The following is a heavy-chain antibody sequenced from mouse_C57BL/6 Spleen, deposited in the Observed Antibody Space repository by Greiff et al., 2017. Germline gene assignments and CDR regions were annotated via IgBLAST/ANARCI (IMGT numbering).Heavy chain of an antibody. V-gene: IGHV10-1*01. CDR1: GFSFNTYA. D-gene: IGHD1-1*01. CDR2: IRSKSNNYAT. Sequence: DVKLVESGGGLVQPKGSLKLSCAASGFSFNTYAMNWVRQAPGKGLEWVARIRSKSNNYATYYADSVKDRFTISRDDSESMLYLQMNNLKTEDTAMYYCVRPYYYGSSSAWFAYWGQGTLVTVSA. J-gene: IGHJ3*01. CDR3: VRPYYYGSSSAWFAY.